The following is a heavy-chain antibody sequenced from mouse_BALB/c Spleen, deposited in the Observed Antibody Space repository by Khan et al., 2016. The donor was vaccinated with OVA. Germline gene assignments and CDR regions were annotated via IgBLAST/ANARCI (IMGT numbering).Heavy chain of an antibody. CDR2: ILPGSGRN. CDR1: GYTFSSYW. V-gene: IGHV1-9*01. CDR3: ARGNYYGSSSGFDY. D-gene: IGHD1-1*01. Sequence: QVQLQQSGAELMKPGASVKISCKATGYTFSSYWIEWVKQRPGHGLEWIGEILPGSGRNNYNEKFKGKATFTADTSSNTAYMQLSSLTSEDSAIDYCARGNYYGSSSGFDYWGQGTLVTVSA. J-gene: IGHJ3*01.